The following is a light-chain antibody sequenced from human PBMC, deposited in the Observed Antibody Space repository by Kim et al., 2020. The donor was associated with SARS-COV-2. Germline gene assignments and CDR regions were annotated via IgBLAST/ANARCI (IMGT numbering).Light chain of an antibody. CDR1: QSVSTAY. CDR2: ATA. Sequence: SPGERPTLSSRASQSVSTAYLVWYQQKVGQAPRLLLYATASRATGVPDRFSGSGSETEFSLTISGLEPDDFADYYCQQCQNTPHTFGGGTKVDIK. CDR3: QQCQNTPHT. V-gene: IGKV3-20*01. J-gene: IGKJ4*01.